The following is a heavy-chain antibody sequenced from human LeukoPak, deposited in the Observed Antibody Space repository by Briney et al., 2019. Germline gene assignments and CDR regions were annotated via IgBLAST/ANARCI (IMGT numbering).Heavy chain of an antibody. Sequence: GGSLRLSCAAPGFTFSSYGMHWVRQAPGKGLEWVAFIRYDGSNKYYADSVKGRFTISRDNSKNTLYLQMKSLRAEDTAVYYCAKGGGYEAQYYYYYYFDVWGKGTTVTISS. V-gene: IGHV3-30*02. J-gene: IGHJ6*03. CDR2: IRYDGSNK. CDR3: AKGGGYEAQYYYYYYFDV. D-gene: IGHD5-12*01. CDR1: GFTFSSYG.